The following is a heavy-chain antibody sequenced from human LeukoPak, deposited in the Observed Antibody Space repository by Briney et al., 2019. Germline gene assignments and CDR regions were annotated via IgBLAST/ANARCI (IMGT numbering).Heavy chain of an antibody. Sequence: SQTLSLTCTVSGGPIRSGDYHWRWIRQPPGKGLEWIGYIYYSGTTYYNPSLKSRVTISVDTSKNHFSLKLSSVTAADTAVYYCARELLQGETDYWGQGTLVTVSS. J-gene: IGHJ4*02. D-gene: IGHD2/OR15-2a*01. V-gene: IGHV4-30-4*01. CDR2: IYYSGTT. CDR3: ARELLQGETDY. CDR1: GGPIRSGDYH.